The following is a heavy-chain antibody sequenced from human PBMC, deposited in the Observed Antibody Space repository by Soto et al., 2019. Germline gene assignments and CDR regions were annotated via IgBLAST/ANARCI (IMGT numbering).Heavy chain of an antibody. V-gene: IGHV3-30-3*01. CDR3: ARDLRGYNYYYGMDV. Sequence: WGSLRLSCAASGFTFISYAMHCFRHAPFKGLEWVAVISYDGSNKYYADSVKGRFTISRDNSKNTLYLQMNSLRAEDTAVYYCARDLRGYNYYYGMDVWGQGTTVTVSS. J-gene: IGHJ6*02. CDR2: ISYDGSNK. CDR1: GFTFISYA. D-gene: IGHD5-18*01.